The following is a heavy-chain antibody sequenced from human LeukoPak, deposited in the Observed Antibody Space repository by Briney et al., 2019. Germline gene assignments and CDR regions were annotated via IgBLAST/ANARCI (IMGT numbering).Heavy chain of an antibody. J-gene: IGHJ5*02. CDR3: ATWDIVVVPGRNWFDP. V-gene: IGHV4/OR15-8*01. CDR2: INHSGST. D-gene: IGHD2-2*01. CDR1: GGSISSTNW. Sequence: SETLSLTCGVSGGSISSTNWWSWIRQPPGKGLEWIGEINHSGSTNYNPSLKSRVTISVDTSKNQFSLKLSSVTAADTAVYYCATWDIVVVPGRNWFDPWGQGTLVTVS.